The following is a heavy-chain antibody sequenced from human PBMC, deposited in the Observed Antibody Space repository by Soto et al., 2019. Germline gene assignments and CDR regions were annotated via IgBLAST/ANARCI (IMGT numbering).Heavy chain of an antibody. V-gene: IGHV4-30-2*01. CDR2: IYHSGST. Sequence: QLQLQESGSGLVKPSQTLSLTCAVSGGSISSGGYSWSWIRQPPGKVLEWIGYIYHSGSTYYNPSLKSRVTISVDRSKNQFSLKLSSVTAAETAVYYCARGRMTQWLADWYFDLWGRGTLVTVSS. CDR1: GGSISSGGYS. D-gene: IGHD6-19*01. CDR3: ARGRMTQWLADWYFDL. J-gene: IGHJ2*01.